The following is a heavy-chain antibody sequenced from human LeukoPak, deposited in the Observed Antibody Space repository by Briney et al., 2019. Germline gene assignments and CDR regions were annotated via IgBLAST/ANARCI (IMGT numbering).Heavy chain of an antibody. CDR3: ARGQRPQYTSTWEHWFDP. J-gene: IGHJ5*02. D-gene: IGHD1-26*01. CDR2: ISSSGNKI. Sequence: GGSLRLSCAASGFPFSSYEMNWVRQAPGKRLQWVSYISSSGNKIYYAASVKGRFTISRDNAKNSLYLQIDSLRAEDTAVYYCARGQRPQYTSTWEHWFDPWGQGTQVTVSS. V-gene: IGHV3-48*03. CDR1: GFPFSSYE.